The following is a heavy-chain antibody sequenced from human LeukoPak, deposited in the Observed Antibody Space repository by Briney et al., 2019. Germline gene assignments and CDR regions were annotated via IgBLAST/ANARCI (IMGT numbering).Heavy chain of an antibody. D-gene: IGHD3-10*01. V-gene: IGHV3-30-3*01. CDR1: GFTFSSYA. Sequence: PGRSLRLSCAASGFTFSSYAMHWVRQAPGKGLEWVAVIPYDGSNKYYADSVKGRFTISRDNSKSTLYLQMNSLRAEDTTVYYCARGFGPNAFDIWGQGTMVTVSS. CDR3: ARGFGPNAFDI. CDR2: IPYDGSNK. J-gene: IGHJ3*02.